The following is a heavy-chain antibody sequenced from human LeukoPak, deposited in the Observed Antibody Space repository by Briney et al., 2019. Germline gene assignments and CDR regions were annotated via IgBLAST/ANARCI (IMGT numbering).Heavy chain of an antibody. CDR3: AIPPPSYYDFWSGYYTFDY. Sequence: PGGSLRLSCVASGFTFSSYAMSWVRQAPGKGLEWVSAISGSGGSTYYADSVKGRFTISRDNSKNTLYLQMNSLRAEDTAVYYCAIPPPSYYDFWSGYYTFDYWGQGTLVTVSS. CDR1: GFTFSSYA. J-gene: IGHJ4*02. V-gene: IGHV3-23*01. D-gene: IGHD3-3*01. CDR2: ISGSGGST.